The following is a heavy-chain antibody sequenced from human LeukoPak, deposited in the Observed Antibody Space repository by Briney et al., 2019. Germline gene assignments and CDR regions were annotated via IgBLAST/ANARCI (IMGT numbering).Heavy chain of an antibody. CDR3: ARAAYSGPLDAFDI. V-gene: IGHV4-59*01. J-gene: IGHJ3*02. D-gene: IGHD1-26*01. CDR1: GGSISSYY. CDR2: IYYSGST. Sequence: SETLSLTCTASGGSISSYYWSWIRQPPGKGLEWIGYIYYSGSTNYNPSLKSRVTISVDTSKNQFSLKLSSVTAADTAVYYCARAAYSGPLDAFDIWGQGTMVTVSS.